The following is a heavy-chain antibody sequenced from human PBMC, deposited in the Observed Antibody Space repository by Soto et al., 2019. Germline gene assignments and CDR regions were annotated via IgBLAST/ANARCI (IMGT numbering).Heavy chain of an antibody. Sequence: GGSLRLSCAASGFSFSSYAMSWVRQAPGKGLEWVSGISGSGYSAYYADSVKGRFTISRDNSKNTLDLQMNSLRAEDTALYYCAKCRRSADSLYYYAMDVWGQGTTVTVSS. CDR3: AKCRRSADSLYYYAMDV. J-gene: IGHJ6*02. D-gene: IGHD3-10*01. CDR1: GFSFSSYA. CDR2: ISGSGYSA. V-gene: IGHV3-23*01.